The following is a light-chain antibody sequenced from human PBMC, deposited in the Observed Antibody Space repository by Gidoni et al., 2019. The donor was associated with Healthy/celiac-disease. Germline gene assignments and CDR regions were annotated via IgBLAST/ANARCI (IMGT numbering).Light chain of an antibody. CDR2: GAS. J-gene: IGKJ2*01. V-gene: IGKV3-20*01. CDR1: QSVSSSY. CDR3: QHYGSSPT. Sequence: EIVLTPSPGTLSLSPGERATLSCRASQSVSSSYLAWYQQKPGPAPRLLIYGASSRATGIPDRFSGSGSGTDFTLTISRLEPEDFAVYYCQHYGSSPTFGQGTKLEIK.